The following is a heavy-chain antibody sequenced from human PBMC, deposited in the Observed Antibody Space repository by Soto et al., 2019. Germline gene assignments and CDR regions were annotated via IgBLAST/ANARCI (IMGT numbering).Heavy chain of an antibody. D-gene: IGHD3-22*01. V-gene: IGHV5-51*01. CDR1: GYTFTNYL. Sequence: PXESLMISCTGAGYTFTNYLIAWVRQMPGKGLEWMWIIYPGDSDTRYSPSFQGKVTISADKSISTAYLQWSSLKASDTAMYYCAGSGYYDSSGYYGAGYYYGMDVWGQGTTATVSS. CDR3: AGSGYYDSSGYYGAGYYYGMDV. CDR2: IYPGDSDT. J-gene: IGHJ6*02.